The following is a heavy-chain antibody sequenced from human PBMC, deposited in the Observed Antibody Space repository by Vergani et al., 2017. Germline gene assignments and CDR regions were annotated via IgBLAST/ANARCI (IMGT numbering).Heavy chain of an antibody. CDR2: ISYDGSNK. CDR3: ASSSWYFNYFDY. CDR1: GFTFSSYG. J-gene: IGHJ4*02. Sequence: VQLVESGGGVVQPGRSLRLSCAASGFTFSSYGMHWVRQAPGKGLEWVAVISYDGSNKYYADSVKGRFTISRDNAKNSLYLQMNSLRAEDTAVYYCASSSWYFNYFDYWGQGTLVTVSS. V-gene: IGHV3-30*03. D-gene: IGHD6-13*01.